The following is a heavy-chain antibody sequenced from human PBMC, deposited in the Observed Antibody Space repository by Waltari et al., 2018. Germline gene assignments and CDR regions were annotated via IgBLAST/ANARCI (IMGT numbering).Heavy chain of an antibody. D-gene: IGHD6-13*01. J-gene: IGHJ4*02. CDR2: INTKSGTP. CDR3: TRDPSIATPHANY. Sequence: QVRLEQSGSQLKQPGASVKISCKASGYIFTDFAMNWVRQAPGQGLTWLGWINTKSGTPTYAPRFRGRFIFSVDRLFRTAYLDISSLESDDSAVYFCTRDPSIATPHANYWGQGTLVTVSS. CDR1: GYIFTDFA. V-gene: IGHV7-4-1*02.